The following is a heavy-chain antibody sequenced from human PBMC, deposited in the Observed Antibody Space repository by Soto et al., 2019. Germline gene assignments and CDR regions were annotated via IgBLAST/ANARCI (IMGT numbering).Heavy chain of an antibody. CDR3: ARGNDRAYSYYYMDV. CDR1: GFTFSSYS. J-gene: IGHJ6*03. V-gene: IGHV3-21*01. Sequence: EVQLVESGGGLVKPGGSLRLSCAASGFTFSSYSMNWVRQAPGKGLEWVSSISSSSNYRNYADSVKGRFTISRDNAKNSLYLQMNSLRAEDTALYYCARGNDRAYSYYYMDVWGKGTTVTVSS. CDR2: ISSSSNYR. D-gene: IGHD1-1*01.